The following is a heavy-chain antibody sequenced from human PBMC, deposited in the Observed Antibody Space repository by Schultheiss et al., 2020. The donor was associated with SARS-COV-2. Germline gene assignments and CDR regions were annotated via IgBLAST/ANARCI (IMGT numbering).Heavy chain of an antibody. CDR1: GFTFSGSA. V-gene: IGHV3-33*08. Sequence: GGSLRLSCAASGFTFSGSAMHWVRQAPGKGLEWVAVIWYDGSNKYYADSVKGRFTISRDNSKNTLYLQMNSLRAEDTAVYYCARGIAARRAYYYYGMDVWGQGTTVTVSS. D-gene: IGHD6-6*01. J-gene: IGHJ6*02. CDR3: ARGIAARRAYYYYGMDV. CDR2: IWYDGSNK.